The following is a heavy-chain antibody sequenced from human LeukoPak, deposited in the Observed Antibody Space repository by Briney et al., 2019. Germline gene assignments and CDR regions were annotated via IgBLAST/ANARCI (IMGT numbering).Heavy chain of an antibody. CDR2: IIPIFGTA. Sequence: SVKVSCKASRGTFSSYATSWVRQAPGQGLDWMGGIIPIFGTANYAQKFQGRVTITADESTSTAYMELSSLRSEDTAVYYCARGDGYKRFDFDYWGQGTLVTVSS. CDR1: RGTFSSYA. J-gene: IGHJ4*02. V-gene: IGHV1-69*13. CDR3: ARGDGYKRFDFDY. D-gene: IGHD5-24*01.